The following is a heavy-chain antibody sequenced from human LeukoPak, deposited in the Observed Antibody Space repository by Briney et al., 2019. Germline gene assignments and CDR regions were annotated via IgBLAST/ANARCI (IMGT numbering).Heavy chain of an antibody. CDR2: ISYDGSNK. CDR1: GFTFSSYA. V-gene: IGHV3-30*04. CDR3: ARGDYYDSSGYSAD. D-gene: IGHD3-22*01. J-gene: IGHJ4*02. Sequence: PGRSLRLSCAASGFTFSSYAMHWVRQAPGKGLEWVAVISYDGSNKYYADSVKGRFTISRDNAKNSLYLQMNSLRAEDTAVYYCARGDYYDSSGYSADWGQGTLVTVSS.